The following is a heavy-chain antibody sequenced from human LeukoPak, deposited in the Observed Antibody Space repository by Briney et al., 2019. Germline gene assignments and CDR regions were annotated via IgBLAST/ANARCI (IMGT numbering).Heavy chain of an antibody. CDR2: IYTSGST. V-gene: IGHV4-4*07. CDR1: GDSISNYY. Sequence: SETLSLTCTVSGDSISNYYWSWIRRPAGKGLECIGRIYTSGSTNYNPSLKSRVTISVGTSKNQFSLKLSSVTAADTAVYYCARFRRGTVTTGRYFDLWGRGTLVTVSS. CDR3: ARFRRGTVTTGRYFDL. J-gene: IGHJ2*01. D-gene: IGHD4-17*01.